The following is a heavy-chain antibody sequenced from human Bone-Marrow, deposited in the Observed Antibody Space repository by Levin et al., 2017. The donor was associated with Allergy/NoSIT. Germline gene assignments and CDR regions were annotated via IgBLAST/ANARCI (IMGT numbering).Heavy chain of an antibody. CDR1: GFTFENDW. D-gene: IGHD2-2*01. J-gene: IGHJ5*02. Sequence: PGGSLRLSCEASGFTFENDWMSWVRQAPGQGLEWIGRIKSKIDGETTQFGAPVKDRFIISRDDSKNTLYLQINNLKKEDTGVYYCSREVGTSLYHWGQGTLVTVSS. CDR2: IKSKIDGETT. CDR3: SREVGTSLYH. V-gene: IGHV3-15*05.